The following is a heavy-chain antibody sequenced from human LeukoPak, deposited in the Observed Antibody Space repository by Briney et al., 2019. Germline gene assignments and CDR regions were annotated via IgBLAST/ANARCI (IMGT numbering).Heavy chain of an antibody. CDR2: IYYSGST. CDR3: ARSKDQSIAVAGWYYFDY. Sequence: PSETLSLTCTVSGGSISSYYWSWIRQPPGKGLEWIGYIYYSGSTNYNPSLKSRVTISVDTSKNQFSLKLSSVTAADTAVYYCARSKDQSIAVAGWYYFDYWGQGTLVTVSS. CDR1: GGSISSYY. D-gene: IGHD6-19*01. J-gene: IGHJ4*02. V-gene: IGHV4-59*01.